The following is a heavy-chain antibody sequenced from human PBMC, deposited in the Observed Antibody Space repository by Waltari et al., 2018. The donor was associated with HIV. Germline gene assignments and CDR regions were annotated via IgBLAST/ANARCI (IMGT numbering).Heavy chain of an antibody. V-gene: IGHV3-15*01. CDR2: IKSGAEGGTT. D-gene: IGHD3-22*01. J-gene: IGHJ4*02. CDR1: RNAW. Sequence: RNAWMSWVRQAPGKGLEWVGRIKSGAEGGTTDYAAAVKGRFTISRDDSKHTLYLQMDSLKTEDTAVYYCTTLWYSYDSTDYWGQGTLVTVSS. CDR3: TTLWYSYDSTDY.